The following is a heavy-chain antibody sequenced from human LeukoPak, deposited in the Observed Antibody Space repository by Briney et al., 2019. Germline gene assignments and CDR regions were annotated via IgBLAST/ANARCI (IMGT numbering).Heavy chain of an antibody. V-gene: IGHV3-23*01. CDR2: TSGSGGTT. D-gene: IGHD6-19*01. CDR3: ARGGGGSGWYYEYNYMDV. J-gene: IGHJ6*03. CDR1: GFTFSTYA. Sequence: GPLILSCAASGFTFSTYAMSWVRQAQGKGLEWVSGTSGSGGTTYYADSLKGRFTSSRDNSKNTLYLQMNSLRAGDTAVYYCARGGGGSGWYYEYNYMDVWGKGTTVIVSS.